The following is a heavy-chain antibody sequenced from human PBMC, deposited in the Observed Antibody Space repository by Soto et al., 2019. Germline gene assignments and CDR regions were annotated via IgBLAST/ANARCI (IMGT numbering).Heavy chain of an antibody. CDR3: AKDSEPLGYSSGPGPYFDY. V-gene: IGHV3-9*01. CDR1: GFTFDDYA. CDR2: ISWNSGSI. J-gene: IGHJ4*02. Sequence: GGSLRLSCAASGFTFDDYAMHWVRQAPVKGLEWVSGISWNSGSIGYADSVKGRFTISRDNAKNSLYLQMNSLRAEDTALYYCAKDSEPLGYSSGPGPYFDYWGQGTLVTVSS. D-gene: IGHD6-19*01.